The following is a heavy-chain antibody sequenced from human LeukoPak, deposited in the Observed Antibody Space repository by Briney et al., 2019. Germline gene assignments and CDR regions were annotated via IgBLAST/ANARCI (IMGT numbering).Heavy chain of an antibody. CDR1: GFRFDTHD. V-gene: IGHV3-21*01. D-gene: IGHD3-22*01. CDR3: ARDSRKGGYYSEF. J-gene: IGHJ4*02. Sequence: GGSLRLSCAPSGFRFDTHDLNWVRQPPGGGRECDSNIGRNSTYIHYADSVKGRFTISRDNAKNLLHLQMNSLIADYTAVYFCARDSRKGGYYSEFWGQGTVVTVSS. CDR2: IGRNSTYI.